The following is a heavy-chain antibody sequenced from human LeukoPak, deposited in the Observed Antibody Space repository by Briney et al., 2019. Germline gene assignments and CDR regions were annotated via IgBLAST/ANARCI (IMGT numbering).Heavy chain of an antibody. CDR1: GGTFSSYA. CDR3: ARYSGYDRLYYFDY. Sequence: GASVTVSCKASGGTFSSYAISWVRQAPGQGLEWMGGIIPIFGTANYAQKFQGRVTITADESTSTAYMELSSLRSEDTAVYYCARYSGYDRLYYFDYWGQGTLVTVSS. J-gene: IGHJ4*02. CDR2: IIPIFGTA. V-gene: IGHV1-69*01. D-gene: IGHD5-12*01.